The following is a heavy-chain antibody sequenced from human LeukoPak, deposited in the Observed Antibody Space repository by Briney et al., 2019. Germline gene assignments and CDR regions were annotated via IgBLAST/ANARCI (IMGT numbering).Heavy chain of an antibody. CDR3: ASCWHSSGSDY. CDR1: GFTVSSNY. CDR2: IYSGGST. D-gene: IGHD6-19*01. J-gene: IGHJ4*02. V-gene: IGHV3-53*01. Sequence: PGGSLRLSCAASGFTVSSNYMSWVRQAPGKGLEWVSVIYSGGSTYYADSVKGRFTISRDNPKNTLYLQMNSLRAEDTAVYYCASCWHSSGSDYWGQGTLVTVSS.